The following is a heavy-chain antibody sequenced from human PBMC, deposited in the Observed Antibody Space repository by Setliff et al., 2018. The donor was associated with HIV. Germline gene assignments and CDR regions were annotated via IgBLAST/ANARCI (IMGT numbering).Heavy chain of an antibody. J-gene: IGHJ4*02. D-gene: IGHD6-19*01. CDR3: ARDPNQVGAVAGPLDY. V-gene: IGHV1-2*04. CDR1: GGTFSSYA. Sequence: ASVKVSCKASGGTFSSYAINWVRQAPGQGLEWMGWINPNSGGTNYAQKFQGWVTITRDISASTAYMELSSLSSEDTAVYYCARDPNQVGAVAGPLDYWGQGTLVTVSS. CDR2: INPNSGGT.